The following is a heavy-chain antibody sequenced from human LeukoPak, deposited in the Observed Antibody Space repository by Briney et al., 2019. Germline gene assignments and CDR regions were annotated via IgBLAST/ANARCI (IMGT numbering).Heavy chain of an antibody. D-gene: IGHD3-9*01. CDR3: ARGGARYFDWPQSFDY. V-gene: IGHV4-59*01. CDR2: IYYSGST. CDR1: GGSISSYY. J-gene: IGHJ4*02. Sequence: SETLSLTCTVSGGSISSYYWSWIRQPPGKGLEWIGYIYYSGSTNYNPSLKSRVTISVDTSKNQFSLKLSSVTAADTAVYYCARGGARYFDWPQSFDYWGQGTLVTVSS.